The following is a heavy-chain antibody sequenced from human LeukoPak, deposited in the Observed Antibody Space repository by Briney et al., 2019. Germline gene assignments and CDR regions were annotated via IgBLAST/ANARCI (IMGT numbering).Heavy chain of an antibody. J-gene: IGHJ3*02. CDR3: ASSMIVVVIGAFDI. Sequence: GASVKVSCKASGYTFTGYYMHWVRQAPGQGLEWMGWINPNSGGTNYAQKFQGWVTMTRDTSISTAYMELSRLRSDDTAVYYCASSMIVVVIGAFDIWGQGTMVTVSS. D-gene: IGHD3-22*01. CDR1: GYTFTGYY. CDR2: INPNSGGT. V-gene: IGHV1-2*04.